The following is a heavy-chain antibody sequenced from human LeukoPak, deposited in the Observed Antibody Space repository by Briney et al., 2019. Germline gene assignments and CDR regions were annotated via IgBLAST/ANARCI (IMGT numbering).Heavy chain of an antibody. CDR1: GFTFSSYS. V-gene: IGHV3-21*01. Sequence: GGSLRLSCAASGFTFSSYSMNWVRQAPGKGLEWVSSISSSSSYIYYADSVKGRFTISRDNAKNSLYLQMNSLRAEDTAVYYCARYSGSYLWFDPWGQGTLVTVSS. J-gene: IGHJ5*02. D-gene: IGHD1-26*01. CDR3: ARYSGSYLWFDP. CDR2: ISSSSSYI.